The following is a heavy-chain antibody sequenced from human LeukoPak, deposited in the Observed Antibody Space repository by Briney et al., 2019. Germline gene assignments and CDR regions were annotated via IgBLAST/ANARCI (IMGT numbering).Heavy chain of an antibody. CDR2: MNPNSGNT. Sequence: AASVKVSCKASGYTVTSYDINWVRQATGQGLEWMGWMNPNSGNTGYAQKFQGRVTITRNTSISTAYMEPSSLRSEDTAVYYCARGQRYCSSTSCEGYYYYYGMDVWGQGTTVTVSS. D-gene: IGHD2-2*01. CDR1: GYTVTSYD. J-gene: IGHJ6*02. CDR3: ARGQRYCSSTSCEGYYYYYGMDV. V-gene: IGHV1-8*01.